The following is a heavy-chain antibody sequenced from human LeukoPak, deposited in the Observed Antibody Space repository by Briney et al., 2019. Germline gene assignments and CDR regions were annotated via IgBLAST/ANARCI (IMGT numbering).Heavy chain of an antibody. V-gene: IGHV1-18*01. CDR1: GYTFTSYG. J-gene: IGHJ4*02. D-gene: IGHD2-15*01. Sequence: ASVKVSCKASGYTFTSYGISWVRQAPGQGLEWMGWISADNGNTNYAQKLQGRVTMTTDTSTSTAYMELRSLRSDDTAVYYCARDDFCSGGSCPIPFDYWGQGTLVTVSS. CDR2: ISADNGNT. CDR3: ARDDFCSGGSCPIPFDY.